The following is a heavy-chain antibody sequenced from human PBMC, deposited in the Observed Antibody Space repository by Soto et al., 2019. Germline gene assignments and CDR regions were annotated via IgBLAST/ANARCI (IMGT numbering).Heavy chain of an antibody. Sequence: SLRLSCAASGFTFSSYAMHWVRQAPGKGLEWVAVISYDGSNKYYADSVKGRFTISRDNSKNTLYLQMNSLRAEDTAVYYCARLRSPRAGAARGAEYFQHWGQGTLVTVSS. D-gene: IGHD6-6*01. V-gene: IGHV3-30-3*01. CDR3: ARLRSPRAGAARGAEYFQH. CDR2: ISYDGSNK. J-gene: IGHJ1*01. CDR1: GFTFSSYA.